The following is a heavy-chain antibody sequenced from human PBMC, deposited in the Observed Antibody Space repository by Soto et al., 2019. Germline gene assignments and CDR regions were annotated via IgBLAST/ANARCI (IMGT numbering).Heavy chain of an antibody. CDR3: AKDARGDTKTYYNWFGP. V-gene: IGHV1-3*05. CDR2: INAGNGKT. Sequence: QVQLVQSGAEEKKPGASVKVSCKASGYNFNTSAMHWVRQAPGQTLEWMGWINAGNGKTKYSEMFQGRVTITRDTTXNXVYMELSSLRSEDTAVYYCAKDARGDTKTYYNWFGPWGQGTLVTVSS. D-gene: IGHD2-21*02. CDR1: GYNFNTSA. J-gene: IGHJ5*02.